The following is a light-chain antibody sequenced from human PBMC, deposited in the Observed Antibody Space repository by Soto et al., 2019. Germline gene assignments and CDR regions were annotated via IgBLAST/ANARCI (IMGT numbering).Light chain of an antibody. V-gene: IGKV3-15*01. CDR3: QQYNDWPSLT. J-gene: IGKJ4*01. Sequence: EIVMTQSPATLSVSPGERATLSSRASQSVSGNLAWYQQKPGQAPRLLIYGASTRATGIPARFSGSGSGTEFTLTISSLQSEDFAVYFCQQYNDWPSLTFGGGTKVEIK. CDR2: GAS. CDR1: QSVSGN.